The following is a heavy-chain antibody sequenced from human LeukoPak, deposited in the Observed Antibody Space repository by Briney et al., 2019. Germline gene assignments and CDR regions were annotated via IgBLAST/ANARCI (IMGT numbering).Heavy chain of an antibody. Sequence: GGSLRLSCAASGVTFSSYSMNWVRQAPGKGLEWVSSISSSSSYIYYADSVKGRFTISRDNAKNSLYLQMNSLRAEDTAVYYCAREPIVATFDYWGQGTLVTVSS. CDR1: GVTFSSYS. CDR2: ISSSSSYI. CDR3: AREPIVATFDY. V-gene: IGHV3-21*01. J-gene: IGHJ4*02. D-gene: IGHD5-12*01.